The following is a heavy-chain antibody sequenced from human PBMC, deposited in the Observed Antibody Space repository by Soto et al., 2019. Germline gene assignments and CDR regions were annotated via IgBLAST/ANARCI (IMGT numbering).Heavy chain of an antibody. CDR1: GGSISSSSYY. CDR2: IYYSGST. J-gene: IGHJ3*02. Sequence: QLQLQESGPGLVKPSETLSLTCTVSGGSISSSSYYWGWIRQPPGRGLWWIVSIYYSGSTYYNPSLKSPVTISVDTSKNQFYLKLSSVTAADTAVYYCARRHYDRSGYFIHDAFDIWGQGTMVTVSS. D-gene: IGHD3-22*01. CDR3: ARRHYDRSGYFIHDAFDI. V-gene: IGHV4-39*01.